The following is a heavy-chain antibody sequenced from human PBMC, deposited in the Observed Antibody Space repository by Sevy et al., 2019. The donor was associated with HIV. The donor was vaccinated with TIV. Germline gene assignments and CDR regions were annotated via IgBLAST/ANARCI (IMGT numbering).Heavy chain of an antibody. CDR1: GFTFSSYW. CDR2: IGRDESST. Sequence: GGSLRLSCAASGFTFSSYWMHWVRQAPGKGLVSVSRIGRDESSTRYADSVKGRFTISRDNAENTVYLQLNSLRAEDTAVYYCARATKASYYYGSGSYFRTYYYYGMDVWGQGTTVTVSS. D-gene: IGHD3-10*01. V-gene: IGHV3-74*01. J-gene: IGHJ6*02. CDR3: ARATKASYYYGSGSYFRTYYYYGMDV.